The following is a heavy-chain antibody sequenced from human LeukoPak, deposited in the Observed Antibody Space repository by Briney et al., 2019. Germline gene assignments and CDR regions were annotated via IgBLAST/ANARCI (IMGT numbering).Heavy chain of an antibody. CDR3: AKDQTYYYDSSGYTGSDY. J-gene: IGHJ4*02. CDR2: ISSNGGST. CDR1: GFTFSSYA. D-gene: IGHD3-22*01. V-gene: IGHV3-64*01. Sequence: GGALRLSCAASGFTFSSYAMHWVRQAPGKGLEYVSAISSNGGSTYYANSVKGRFTISRDNSKNTLYLQMGSLGAEDTAVYYCAKDQTYYYDSSGYTGSDYWGQGTLVTVSS.